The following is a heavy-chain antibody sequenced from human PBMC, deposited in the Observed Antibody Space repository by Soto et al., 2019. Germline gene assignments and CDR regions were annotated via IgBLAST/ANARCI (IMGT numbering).Heavy chain of an antibody. CDR1: GFTFSSYG. J-gene: IGHJ4*02. D-gene: IGHD2-2*01. V-gene: IGHV3-33*01. Sequence: QVQLVESGGGVVQPGRSLRLSCAASGFTFSSYGMHWVRQAPGKGLEWVAVIWYDGSNKYYADSVKGRFTISRDNSKNTLYLQMNSLRAEDTAVYYCARDHSPYPYCSSTSCYSPDYWGQGTLVTVSS. CDR2: IWYDGSNK. CDR3: ARDHSPYPYCSSTSCYSPDY.